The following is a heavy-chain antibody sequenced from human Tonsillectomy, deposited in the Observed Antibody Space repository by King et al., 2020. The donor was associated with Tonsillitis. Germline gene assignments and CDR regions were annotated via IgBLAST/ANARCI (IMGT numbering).Heavy chain of an antibody. Sequence: VQLVESGGGLVKPGGSLRLSCVASGFTFSDAWMSWVRQAPGKGLEWVGRIKSKPDGGTTDYAAPVKGRFTISRDDSKNTVYLQMNSLKTEDTAVYYCNTDGGSGSLYYFDYWGQGTLVTVSS. J-gene: IGHJ4*02. V-gene: IGHV3-15*01. CDR1: GFTFSDAW. D-gene: IGHD3-10*01. CDR3: NTDGGSGSLYYFDY. CDR2: IKSKPDGGTT.